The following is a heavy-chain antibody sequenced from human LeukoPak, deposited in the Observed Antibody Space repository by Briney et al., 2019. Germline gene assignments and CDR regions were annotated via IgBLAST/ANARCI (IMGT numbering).Heavy chain of an antibody. D-gene: IGHD6-19*01. V-gene: IGHV4-59*08. Sequence: SETLSLTCTVSGGSISSYYWSWIRQPPGKRLEWIGYIYYSGSTNYNPSLKSRVTISVDTSKNQFSLKLSSVTAADTAVYYCARHEYSSGVIDYWGQGTLVTVSS. J-gene: IGHJ4*02. CDR3: ARHEYSSGVIDY. CDR2: IYYSGST. CDR1: GGSISSYY.